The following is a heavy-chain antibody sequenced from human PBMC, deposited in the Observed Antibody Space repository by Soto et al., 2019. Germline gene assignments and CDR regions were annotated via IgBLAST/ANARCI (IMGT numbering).Heavy chain of an antibody. CDR3: VRQGIDYLHGLVDV. CDR2: VYYTGDT. V-gene: IGHV4-59*08. CDR1: SGPDRSHN. J-gene: IGHJ6*02. D-gene: IGHD4-17*01. Sequence: QVQLQQSGPRLVKPSETLSLTCTVSSGPDRSHNWGWIRQPPGRGLEWIGYVYYTGDTAYNPSLRGRGTISADTSTNAISLTLNSVTAADTAVYYCVRQGIDYLHGLVDVWGQGTTVRVSS.